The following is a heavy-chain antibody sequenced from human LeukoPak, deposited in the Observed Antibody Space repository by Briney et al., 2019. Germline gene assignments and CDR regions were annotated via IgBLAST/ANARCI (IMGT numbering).Heavy chain of an antibody. CDR3: ARVRFLEPYYYYYMDV. J-gene: IGHJ6*03. V-gene: IGHV3-64*01. CDR1: GFTFSSYA. Sequence: GGSLRLSCAASGFTFSSYAVHWVRQASGKGLEYVSAITSDGGRTYYANSVKARFTISRDNAKNSLYLQMNSLRAEDTAVYYCARVRFLEPYYYYYMDVWGKGTTVTVSS. D-gene: IGHD3-3*01. CDR2: ITSDGGRT.